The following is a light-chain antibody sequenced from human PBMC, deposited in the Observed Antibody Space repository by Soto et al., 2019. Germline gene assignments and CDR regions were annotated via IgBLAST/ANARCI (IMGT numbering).Light chain of an antibody. V-gene: IGKV4-1*01. CDR1: QSVLYSSNNKNY. CDR2: WAS. J-gene: IGKJ2*01. CDR3: QQYYSTPYN. Sequence: DIVMTQSPDSLAVSLGERATINCKSSQSVLYSSNNKNYLAWYQQKPGQPPKLLIYWASTRESGVPDRFSGGGSGTDFTLTISSLQAEDVAVYYCQQYYSTPYNFGQGTKLEIK.